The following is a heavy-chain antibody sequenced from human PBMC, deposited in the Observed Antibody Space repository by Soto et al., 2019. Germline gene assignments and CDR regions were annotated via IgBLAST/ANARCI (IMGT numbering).Heavy chain of an antibody. V-gene: IGHV3-20*04. CDR3: ARETLRDIVVVPATAYWDY. Sequence: EVQLVESGGGVVRPGGSLRLSCAASGFTFDDYGMSWVRQAPGKGLEWVSGINWNGGSTGYADSVKGRFTISRDNAKNXLXXQMNSLRAEDTALYYCARETLRDIVVVPATAYWDYWGQGTLVTVSS. D-gene: IGHD2-2*01. J-gene: IGHJ4*02. CDR2: INWNGGST. CDR1: GFTFDDYG.